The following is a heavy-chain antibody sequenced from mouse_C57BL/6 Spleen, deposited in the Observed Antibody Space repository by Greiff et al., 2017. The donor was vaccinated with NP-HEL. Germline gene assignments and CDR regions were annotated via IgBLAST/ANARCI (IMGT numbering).Heavy chain of an antibody. CDR3: ARSRDGYYPFAY. CDR1: GYAFSSSW. J-gene: IGHJ3*01. D-gene: IGHD2-3*01. Sequence: LVESGPELVKPGASVKISCKASGYAFSSSWMNWVKQRPGKGLEWIGRIYPGDGDTNYNGKFKGKATLTADKSSSTAYMQLSSLTSEDSAVYFCARSRDGYYPFAYWGQGTLVTVSA. CDR2: IYPGDGDT. V-gene: IGHV1-82*01.